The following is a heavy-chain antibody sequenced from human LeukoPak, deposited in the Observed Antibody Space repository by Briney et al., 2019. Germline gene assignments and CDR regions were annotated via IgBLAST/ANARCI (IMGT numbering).Heavy chain of an antibody. CDR3: ARDIKKYYYDSSGYGDY. CDR2: ISAYNGNT. J-gene: IGHJ4*02. V-gene: IGHV1-18*01. CDR1: GYTFTSYG. D-gene: IGHD3-22*01. Sequence: ASVKVSCKASGYTFTSYGISWVRQAPGQGLEWMGWISAYNGNTNYAQKLQGRVTMTTDTSTSTAYMELRSLRSDDTAVYYCARDIKKYYYDSSGYGDYWGQGTLVTVSS.